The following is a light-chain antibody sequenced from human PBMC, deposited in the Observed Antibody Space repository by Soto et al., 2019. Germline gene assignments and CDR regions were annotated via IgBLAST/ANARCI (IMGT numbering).Light chain of an antibody. J-gene: IGKJ4*01. CDR2: GAF. Sequence: IQMTQSPSSVSASVGDRVTITCRASQHISNYLAWYQQKPGEAPKVLIYGAFTLQTGVASRFSGSGSGTDFILTISSLQPEDFATYYCQQTNSFPPTFGGGTKVEIK. CDR1: QHISNY. V-gene: IGKV1D-12*01. CDR3: QQTNSFPPT.